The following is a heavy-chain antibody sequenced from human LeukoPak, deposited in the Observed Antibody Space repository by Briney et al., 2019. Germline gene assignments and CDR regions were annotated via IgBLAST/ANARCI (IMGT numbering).Heavy chain of an antibody. Sequence: GGSLRLSCAASGFTFSSYAMSWGRQAPGKGLEWGSAISGSGGSTYSADSVKGRLTLSRDHYKHPLYLPMNSLRAEDTDLYYCAKLRHFDSRAYYSFAYWGQGTLVTVSS. CDR1: GFTFSSYA. CDR3: AKLRHFDSRAYYSFAY. CDR2: ISGSGGST. V-gene: IGHV3-23*01. D-gene: IGHD3-22*01. J-gene: IGHJ4*02.